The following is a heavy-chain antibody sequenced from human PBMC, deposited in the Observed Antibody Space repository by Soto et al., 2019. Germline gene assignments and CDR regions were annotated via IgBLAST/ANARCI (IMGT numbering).Heavy chain of an antibody. CDR2: IYYSGST. D-gene: IGHD6-19*01. Sequence: SETLSLTCTVSGGSISSGDYYWSWIRQPPGKGLEWIGYIYYSGSTYYNPSLKSRVTISVDTSKKQFSLKLSSVTAADTAVYYCARQSGYSSGWYHDWGQGTLVTVSS. CDR3: ARQSGYSSGWYHD. V-gene: IGHV4-30-4*01. J-gene: IGHJ4*02. CDR1: GGSISSGDYY.